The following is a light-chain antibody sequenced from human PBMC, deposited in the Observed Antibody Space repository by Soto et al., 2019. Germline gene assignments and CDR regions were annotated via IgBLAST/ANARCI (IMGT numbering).Light chain of an antibody. CDR3: QSYDSNFLTMI. Sequence: QSVLTQPPSVSGAPGQRVTISCTGTNSNIGAGYDVHWYQHFPGTAPRLLIYNNTNRPSGVPDRFSGSKSGTSASLAITGLQAEDEADDYCQSYDSNFLTMIFGVGTKVTVL. V-gene: IGLV1-40*01. CDR2: NNT. J-gene: IGLJ2*01. CDR1: NSNIGAGYD.